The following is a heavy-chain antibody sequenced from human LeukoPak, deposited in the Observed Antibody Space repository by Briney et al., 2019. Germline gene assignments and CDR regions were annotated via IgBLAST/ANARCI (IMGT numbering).Heavy chain of an antibody. J-gene: IGHJ4*02. CDR1: GYSITSPNW. V-gene: IGHV4-28*01. CDR2: IFNSGNA. Sequence: PSDTLSLTCAVSGYSITSPNWWGWVRQPPGKGMEWIGYIFNSGNAYYNPPLKSRISMSVDTSKNQFSLNLSSVTAVDTAVYYCARSVDGGNSPFDYWGQGTLVTVSS. CDR3: ARSVDGGNSPFDY. D-gene: IGHD4-23*01.